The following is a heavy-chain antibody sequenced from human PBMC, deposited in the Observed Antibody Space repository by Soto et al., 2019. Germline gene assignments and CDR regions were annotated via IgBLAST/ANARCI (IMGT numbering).Heavy chain of an antibody. D-gene: IGHD6-19*01. J-gene: IGHJ4*02. CDR1: GFSLSTTAVA. CDR2: LYWNDDN. CDR3: AHGSGWLFDY. V-gene: IGHV2-5*01. Sequence: QITLKESGPTLVKPTQTLTLTCTFSGFSLSTTAVAVGWIRQPPGKALEWLALLYWNDDNHYSPSLRSRLTLTKDTSKNQVVLTMTNIDPVDTATYYCAHGSGWLFDYWSPGTLVTVSS.